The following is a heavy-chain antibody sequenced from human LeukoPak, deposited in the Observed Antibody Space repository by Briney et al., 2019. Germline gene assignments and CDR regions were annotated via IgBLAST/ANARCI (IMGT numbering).Heavy chain of an antibody. Sequence: KTGGSLRLSCVASGFSFSLYSMNWVRQAPGKGLEWVSTISGDSSGNYIDYADSVKGRFTISRDNAKNSVFLQMNGLRDDDTAVYYCTREGGVGCWGQGTLVSVSS. CDR3: TREGGVGC. V-gene: IGHV3-21*01. J-gene: IGHJ4*02. CDR2: ISGDSSGNYI. CDR1: GFSFSLYS. D-gene: IGHD3-16*01.